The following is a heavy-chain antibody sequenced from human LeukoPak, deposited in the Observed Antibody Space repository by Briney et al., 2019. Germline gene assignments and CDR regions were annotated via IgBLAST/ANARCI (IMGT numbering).Heavy chain of an antibody. Sequence: ASVKVSCKASGYTFTNYGISWVRQAPGQGLEWMGRINPNNGNTNYAQKLQGRLTMTTDTSTSTAYMELRSLRSDDTAVYYCASTHCSDGSCDWSSLDYWGQGTLVTVSS. CDR3: ASTHCSDGSCDWSSLDY. CDR2: INPNNGNT. V-gene: IGHV1-18*01. J-gene: IGHJ4*02. CDR1: GYTFTNYG. D-gene: IGHD2-15*01.